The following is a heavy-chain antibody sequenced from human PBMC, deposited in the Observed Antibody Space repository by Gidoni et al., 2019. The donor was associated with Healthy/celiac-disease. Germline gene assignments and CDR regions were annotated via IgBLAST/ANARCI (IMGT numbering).Heavy chain of an antibody. CDR3: ARSAGLYWYFDL. CDR1: GGSISSYY. J-gene: IGHJ2*01. Sequence: QVQLQESGPGLVKPSETLSLTCTVSGGSISSYYWSWIRQPPGKGLEWIGYIYYSGSTNYNPSLKSRVTISVDTSKNQFSLKLSSVTAADTAVYYCARSAGLYWYFDLWGRGTLVTVSS. V-gene: IGHV4-59*01. CDR2: IYYSGST. D-gene: IGHD3-10*01.